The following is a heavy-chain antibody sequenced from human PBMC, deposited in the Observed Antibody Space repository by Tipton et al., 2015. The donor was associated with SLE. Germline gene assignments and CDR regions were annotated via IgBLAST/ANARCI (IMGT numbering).Heavy chain of an antibody. CDR2: IYYSGST. D-gene: IGHD1-26*01. Sequence: TLSLTCTVSGGSINSYFWSWIRQPPGKGLEWIGYIYYSGSTNYNPSLKSRVTMSVDTSNNQFSLKLTSVTAADTAVYYCARDLRERNGWELKNRYFDLWGRGTLVSVSS. V-gene: IGHV4-59*12. J-gene: IGHJ2*01. CDR1: GGSINSYF. CDR3: ARDLRERNGWELKNRYFDL.